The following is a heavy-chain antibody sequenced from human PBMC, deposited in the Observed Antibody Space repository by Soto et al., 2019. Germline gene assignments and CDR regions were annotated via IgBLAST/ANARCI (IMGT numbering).Heavy chain of an antibody. CDR1: GFIFSHYW. Sequence: GWSLRLSCAASGFIFSHYWMHWVRQAPGKGLVWVSRISPDGRTTTYADSVKGRFTISRDNAKSTLYLQMNSLTVEDGAVYYCARPSSNWQFDYRGQGPKLTVPS. CDR3: ARPSSNWQFDY. V-gene: IGHV3-74*01. D-gene: IGHD6-13*01. CDR2: ISPDGRTT. J-gene: IGHJ4*02.